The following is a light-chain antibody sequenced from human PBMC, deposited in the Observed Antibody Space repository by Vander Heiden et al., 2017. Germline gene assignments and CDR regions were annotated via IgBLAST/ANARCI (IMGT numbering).Light chain of an antibody. Sequence: QSVLPPPPSVSAAPGQKVTISCSGTNSNIGKNFVSWYQQLPGTAPKLLIYDNNKRPSGIPDRFSASKSGASATLDITGLQTGDEADFYCGTWDSSLNAGVFGGGTRLTVL. J-gene: IGLJ3*02. CDR3: GTWDSSLNAGV. CDR2: DNN. CDR1: NSNIGKNF. V-gene: IGLV1-51*01.